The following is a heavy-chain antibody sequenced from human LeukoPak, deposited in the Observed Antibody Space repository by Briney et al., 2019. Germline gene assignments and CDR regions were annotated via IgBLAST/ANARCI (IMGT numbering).Heavy chain of an antibody. V-gene: IGHV1-2*02. J-gene: IGHJ4*02. Sequence: ASVKVSCKASGYTFTGYYMHWVRQAPGQGLEWMGWINPNSGGTNYAQKFQGRVTMTRDTSISTAYMELSRLRSDDTAVYYCARGGGYSSSWFAATFEYWGQGTLVTVSS. CDR1: GYTFTGYY. CDR2: INPNSGGT. CDR3: ARGGGYSSSWFAATFEY. D-gene: IGHD6-13*01.